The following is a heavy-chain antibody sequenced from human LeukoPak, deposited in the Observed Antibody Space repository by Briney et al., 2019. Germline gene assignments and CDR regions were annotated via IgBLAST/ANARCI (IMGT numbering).Heavy chain of an antibody. CDR3: ARKLAEGFDY. V-gene: IGHV3-21*01. Sequence: GGSLRLSCAASGFTFSTYIMNWVRQAPGKGLEWVSSISTSSRYIYDADSVKGRFTISRDNAKNSLYLQMNSLRVADTAVYYCARKLAEGFDYWGQGTLVTVSS. CDR1: GFTFSTYI. CDR2: ISTSSRYI. J-gene: IGHJ4*02. D-gene: IGHD1-7*01.